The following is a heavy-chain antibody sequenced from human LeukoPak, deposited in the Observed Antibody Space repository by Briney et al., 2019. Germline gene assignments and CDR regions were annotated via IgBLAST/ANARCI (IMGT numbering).Heavy chain of an antibody. CDR2: INHSGST. J-gene: IGHJ3*02. D-gene: IGHD3-9*01. Sequence: PSETLSLTCAVYGGSFSGYYWSGIRQPQGKGLEWIGEINHSGSTNYNPSLKSRAIISVDTSRNQFSLKLTSVTAADTAVYYCARGTLGGRYDAFDIWGQGTMVTVSS. V-gene: IGHV4-34*01. CDR1: GGSFSGYY. CDR3: ARGTLGGRYDAFDI.